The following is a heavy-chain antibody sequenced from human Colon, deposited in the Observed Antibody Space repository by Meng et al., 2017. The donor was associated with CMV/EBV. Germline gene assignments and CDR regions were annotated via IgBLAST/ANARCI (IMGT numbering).Heavy chain of an antibody. D-gene: IGHD1-1*01. CDR3: ARDAAYSWKGANWFDP. V-gene: IGHV1-2*02. CDR1: GYTFTGYY. CDR2: INPNSGGT. J-gene: IGHJ5*02. Sequence: ASVKVSCKTSGYTFTGYYMHWVRQAPGQGLEWMGSINPNSGGTNYAQNFQGRVTMTRDTSISTAYVDLSRLRSDDTAVYYCARDAAYSWKGANWFDPWGQGTLVTVSS.